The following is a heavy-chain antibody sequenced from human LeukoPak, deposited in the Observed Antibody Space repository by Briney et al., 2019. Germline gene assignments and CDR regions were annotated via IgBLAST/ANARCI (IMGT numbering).Heavy chain of an antibody. J-gene: IGHJ4*02. CDR1: GGSFSGYY. CDR2: INHSGST. CDR3: ARHESNELAYYFDY. D-gene: IGHD6-6*01. Sequence: PSETLSLTCAVYGGSFSGYYWSWIRQPPGKGLEWIGEINHSGSTNYNPSLKSRVTISVDTSKNQFSLKLSSVTAADTAVYYCARHESNELAYYFDYWGQGTLVTVSS. V-gene: IGHV4-34*01.